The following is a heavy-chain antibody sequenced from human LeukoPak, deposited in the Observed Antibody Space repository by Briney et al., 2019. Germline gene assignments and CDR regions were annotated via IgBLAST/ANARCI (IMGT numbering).Heavy chain of an antibody. J-gene: IGHJ5*02. CDR2: IYYSGST. V-gene: IGHV4-61*01. D-gene: IGHD3/OR15-3a*01. Sequence: SGTLSLTCTVSGGSVSSGSYYWSWIRQPPGKGLEWIGYIYYSGSTNYNPSLKSRVTISVDTSKNQFSLKLSSVTAADAAVYYCARDGDWSQRWFDPWGQGTLVTVSS. CDR1: GGSVSSGSYY. CDR3: ARDGDWSQRWFDP.